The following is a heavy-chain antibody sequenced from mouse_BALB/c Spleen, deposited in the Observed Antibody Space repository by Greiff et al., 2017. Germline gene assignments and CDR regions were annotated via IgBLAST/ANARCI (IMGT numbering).Heavy chain of an antibody. Sequence: QVQLQQPGAELVKPGASVKMSCKASGYTFTSYWMHWVKQRPGQGLEWIGTIDPSDSYTSYNQKFKGKATLTVDTSSSTAYMQLSSLTSEDSAVYYCTRSYGRGYAMDYWGQGTSVTVSS. CDR2: IDPSDSYT. V-gene: IGHV1S127*01. J-gene: IGHJ4*01. CDR3: TRSYGRGYAMDY. CDR1: GYTFTSYW. D-gene: IGHD1-1*02.